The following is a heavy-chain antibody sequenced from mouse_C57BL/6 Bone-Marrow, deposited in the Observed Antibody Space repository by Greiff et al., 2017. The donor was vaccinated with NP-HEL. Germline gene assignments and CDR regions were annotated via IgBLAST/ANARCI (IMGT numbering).Heavy chain of an antibody. CDR1: GFTFTDYY. D-gene: IGHD2-2*01. V-gene: IGHV7-3*01. CDR3: ARLPYGYGGFAY. CDR2: IRNKANGYTT. Sequence: EVQVVESGGGLVPPGGSLSLSCAASGFTFTDYYMSWVRQPPGKALEWLGFIRNKANGYTTEYSASVKGRFTISRDNSQSILYLQMNALRAEDSATYYCARLPYGYGGFAYWGQGTLVTVSA. J-gene: IGHJ3*01.